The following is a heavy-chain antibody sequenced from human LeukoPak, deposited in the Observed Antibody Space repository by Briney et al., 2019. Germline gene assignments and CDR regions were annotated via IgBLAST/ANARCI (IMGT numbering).Heavy chain of an antibody. CDR1: GYTFTGYY. V-gene: IGHV1-2*06. D-gene: IGHD6-13*01. CDR2: INPNSGGT. CDR3: ARLRGSSSSSHYYYGMDV. Sequence: ASVKVSCKASGYTFTGYYIHWVRQAPGQGLEWMGRINPNSGGTNYAQKFQGRVTMTRDTSISTAYMELSSLKASDTAMYYCARLRGSSSSSHYYYGMDVWGQGTTVTVSS. J-gene: IGHJ6*02.